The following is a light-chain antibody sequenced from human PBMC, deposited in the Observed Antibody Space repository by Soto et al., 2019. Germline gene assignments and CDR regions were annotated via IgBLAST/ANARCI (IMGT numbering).Light chain of an antibody. V-gene: IGKV1-5*01. CDR2: DAS. CDR3: QQYTNTNNPWM. J-gene: IGKJ1*01. CDR1: QNIGTS. Sequence: DIQMTQSPSTLSASVGDRVTITCRASQNIGTSLAWYQQTPGKAPKLLISDASTLESGVPSRFGGSGSGTEFTLIISGLQPEDSATYYCQQYTNTNNPWMFGQGTKVDI.